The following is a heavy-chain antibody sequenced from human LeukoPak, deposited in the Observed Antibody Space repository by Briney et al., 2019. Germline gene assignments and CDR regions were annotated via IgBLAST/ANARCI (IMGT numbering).Heavy chain of an antibody. CDR3: ARGIAVAPGDTFDI. D-gene: IGHD6-19*01. Sequence: GASVKVSCKASGYTFTGYYMHWVRQAPGQGLEWMGWIYPNSGGTNYAQKFQGRVTMTRDTSISTGYMELSSLRSDDTAVYYCARGIAVAPGDTFDIWGQGTKVTVSS. CDR1: GYTFTGYY. J-gene: IGHJ3*02. V-gene: IGHV1-2*02. CDR2: IYPNSGGT.